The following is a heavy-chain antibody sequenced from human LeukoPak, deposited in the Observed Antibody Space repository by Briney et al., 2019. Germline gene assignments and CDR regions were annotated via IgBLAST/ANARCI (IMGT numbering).Heavy chain of an antibody. Sequence: PSETLSLTCTVSGGSISSSSYYWGWIRQPPGKGLEWIGSIYYSGSTYYNPSLKSRVTISVDTSKNQFSLKLSSVTAADTAVYYCARHNSRIGWSDYWGQGTLVTVSS. V-gene: IGHV4-39*01. CDR2: IYYSGST. CDR1: GGSISSSSYY. J-gene: IGHJ4*02. CDR3: ARHNSRIGWSDY. D-gene: IGHD6-19*01.